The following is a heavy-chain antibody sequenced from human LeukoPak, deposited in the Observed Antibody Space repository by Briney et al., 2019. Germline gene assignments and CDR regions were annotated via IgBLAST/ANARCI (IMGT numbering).Heavy chain of an antibody. J-gene: IGHJ4*02. Sequence: KPGGSLRLSCAVSGFTFSDYYMSWIRQAPGKGLEWVAYISSGGSTISHADSVKGRFTISRDNAENSLYLQMNSLRVEDTAVYYCARRPAAGRCFDYWGQGTLVTVSS. CDR3: ARRPAAGRCFDY. CDR1: GFTFSDYY. D-gene: IGHD6-13*01. V-gene: IGHV3-11*01. CDR2: ISSGGSTI.